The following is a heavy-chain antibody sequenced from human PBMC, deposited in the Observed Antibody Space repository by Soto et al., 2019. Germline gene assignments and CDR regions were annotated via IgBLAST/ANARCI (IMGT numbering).Heavy chain of an antibody. J-gene: IGHJ4*02. CDR2: MNPNSGNT. D-gene: IGHD4-17*01. CDR1: GYTFTSYD. Sequence: ASVKVSCKASGYTFTSYDSNWVRQATGQGLEWMGWMNPNSGNTGYSQKFQGRVTITRDTSASTAYMELSSLRSEDTAVYYCARVVGEPLVFDYWGQRTLVTVSS. V-gene: IGHV1-8*01. CDR3: ARVVGEPLVFDY.